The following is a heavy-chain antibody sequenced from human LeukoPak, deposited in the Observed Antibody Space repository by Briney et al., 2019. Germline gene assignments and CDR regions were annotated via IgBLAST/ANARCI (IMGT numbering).Heavy chain of an antibody. J-gene: IGHJ6*03. Sequence: GGSLRLSCAASGFTFSSYSMNWVRQAPGKGLEWVSSISSSSSYIYYADSVKGRFTISRDNAKNSLYLQMNSLRAEDTAVYYCAKGPHVEVSSGYYYYYYYMDVWGKGTTVTVSS. CDR3: AKGPHVEVSSGYYYYYYYMDV. V-gene: IGHV3-21*01. CDR1: GFTFSSYS. D-gene: IGHD3-22*01. CDR2: ISSSSSYI.